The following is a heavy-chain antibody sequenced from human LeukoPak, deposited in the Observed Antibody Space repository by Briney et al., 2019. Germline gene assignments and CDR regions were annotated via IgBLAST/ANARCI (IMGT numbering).Heavy chain of an antibody. D-gene: IGHD6-19*01. Sequence: GGSLRLSCAASGFTFSSYAMHWVRQAPGKGLEWVAVISYDGSNKYYADSVKGRFTISRDNSKNTLYLQMNSLRAEDTAVYYCAKEWLVAPDAFDIWGQGTMVTVSS. CDR2: ISYDGSNK. V-gene: IGHV3-30-3*01. J-gene: IGHJ3*02. CDR3: AKEWLVAPDAFDI. CDR1: GFTFSSYA.